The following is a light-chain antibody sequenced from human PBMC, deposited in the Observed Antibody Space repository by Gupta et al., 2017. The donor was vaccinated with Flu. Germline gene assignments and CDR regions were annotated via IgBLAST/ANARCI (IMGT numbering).Light chain of an antibody. J-gene: IGKJ4*01. CDR3: HHYDKSPIT. CDR2: VAS. CDR1: QSVGRNY. Sequence: EIVLTQSPGTLSLSPGERATLSCRASQSVGRNYLGWYQQKPGQPPRLLIYVASSRATGVPDRFSGSGSGTDFTLTISILDPEDSVIYYCHHYDKSPITFGRGTKVEIK. V-gene: IGKV3-20*01.